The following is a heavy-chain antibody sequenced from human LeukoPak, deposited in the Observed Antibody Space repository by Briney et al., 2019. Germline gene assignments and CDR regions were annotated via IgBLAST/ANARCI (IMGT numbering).Heavy chain of an antibody. V-gene: IGHV3-23*01. CDR3: AKVRVSIAVALKPDFDY. CDR1: GFTFSSYG. Sequence: PGGSLRLSCAASGFTFSSYGMHWVRQAPGKGLEWVSAISGSGGSTYYADSVKGRFTISRDNSKNTLYLQMNSLRAEDTAVYYCAKVRVSIAVALKPDFDYWGQGTLVTVSS. CDR2: ISGSGGST. J-gene: IGHJ4*02. D-gene: IGHD6-19*01.